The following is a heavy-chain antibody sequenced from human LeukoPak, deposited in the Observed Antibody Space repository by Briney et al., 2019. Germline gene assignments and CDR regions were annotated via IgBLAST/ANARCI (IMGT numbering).Heavy chain of an antibody. CDR1: GFTFSTYW. CDR2: IKGDEMTT. V-gene: IGHV3-74*01. CDR3: AREPYDISGYGMDV. Sequence: GGSLRLSCAASGFTFSTYWMHWVRQVPGKGLEWVSRIKGDEMTTNYADSVEGRFTISRDNAKNTVYLEINSLRAEDTAVYYCAREPYDISGYGMDVWGQGTMVTVSS. D-gene: IGHD3-22*01. J-gene: IGHJ6*02.